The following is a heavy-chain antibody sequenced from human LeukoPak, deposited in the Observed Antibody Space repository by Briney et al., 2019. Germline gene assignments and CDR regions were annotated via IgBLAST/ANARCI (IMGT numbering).Heavy chain of an antibody. J-gene: IGHJ3*02. D-gene: IGHD4-17*01. CDR1: GFSLSNARMG. CDR3: ARYFGDDAFDI. V-gene: IGHV2-26*01. CDR2: IFSNIEK. Sequence: SGPVLVKXTETLTLTCTVPGFSLSNARMGVSWIRQPPGKALEWLAHIFSNIEKSYSTSLKSRLTISKDTSKSQVVLTMTNMDPVDTATYYCARYFGDDAFDIWGQGTMVTVSS.